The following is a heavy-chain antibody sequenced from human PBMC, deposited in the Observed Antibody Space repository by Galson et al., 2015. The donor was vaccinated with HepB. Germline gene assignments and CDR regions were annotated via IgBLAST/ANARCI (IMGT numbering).Heavy chain of an antibody. D-gene: IGHD3-16*01. CDR2: IEGRSSNK. V-gene: IGHV3-23*03. J-gene: IGHJ4*02. Sequence: SLRLSCAASGFTFSNYAMKWVRQAPGKGLEWISVIEGRSSNKYYADSVKGRFTISRDNSQNTLYLQMNSLRAEDTALYYCATYQQFARGVDYWGQGTLVTVSS. CDR3: ATYQQFARGVDY. CDR1: GFTFSNYA.